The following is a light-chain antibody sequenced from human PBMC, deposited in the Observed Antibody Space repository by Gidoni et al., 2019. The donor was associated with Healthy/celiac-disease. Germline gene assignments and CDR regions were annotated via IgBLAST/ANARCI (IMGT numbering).Light chain of an antibody. J-gene: IGKJ3*01. CDR1: QSISSY. CDR2: AAS. Sequence: DIQITPSPSSLSASVGDRVTITCRASQSISSYLNWYQQKPGKAPKLLIYAASSLQSGVPSRFSGSGSGTDFTLTISSLQPEDFATYYCQQSYSTSITFGPGTKVDIK. CDR3: QQSYSTSIT. V-gene: IGKV1-39*01.